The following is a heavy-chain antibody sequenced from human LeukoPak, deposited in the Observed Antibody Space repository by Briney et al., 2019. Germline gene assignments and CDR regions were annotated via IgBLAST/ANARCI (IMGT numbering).Heavy chain of an antibody. CDR3: ARGEEDTGSLRFLEWQYYAFDI. J-gene: IGHJ3*02. D-gene: IGHD3-3*01. V-gene: IGHV1-69*05. Sequence: GSSVKVSCKASGGTFSSYAISWVRQAPGQGLEWMGGIIPIFGTANYAQKFQGRVTITTNESTSTAYMELSSLRSEDTAVYYCARGEEDTGSLRFLEWQYYAFDIWGQGTMVTVSS. CDR1: GGTFSSYA. CDR2: IIPIFGTA.